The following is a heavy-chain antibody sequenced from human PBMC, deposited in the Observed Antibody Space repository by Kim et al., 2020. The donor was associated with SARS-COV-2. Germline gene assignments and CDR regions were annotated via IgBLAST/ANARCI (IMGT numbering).Heavy chain of an antibody. D-gene: IGHD3-10*01. J-gene: IGHJ4*02. CDR3: AKQEGSGSYWGGDFDY. CDR2: ISYDGSNK. CDR1: GFTFSSYG. V-gene: IGHV3-30*18. Sequence: GGSLRLCCAASGFTFSSYGMHWVRQAPGKGLEWVAVISYDGSNKYYTDSVKGRFTISRDNSKNTVNLQMNSLRAEDTAVYYCAKQEGSGSYWGGDFDYWGQGTLVTVSS.